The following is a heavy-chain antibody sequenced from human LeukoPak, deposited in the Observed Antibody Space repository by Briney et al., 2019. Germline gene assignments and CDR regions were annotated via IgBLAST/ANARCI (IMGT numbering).Heavy chain of an antibody. V-gene: IGHV3-23*01. CDR2: ISGSGRNT. CDR3: AREGYGNWLDP. CDR1: GFTFSDYL. J-gene: IGHJ5*02. Sequence: PGGSLRLSCAASGFTFSDYLMTWVRQAPGKGLEWVSTISGSGRNTYFAGSVKGRFTISRDNSKNTLYLQMNSLRADDTAVYHCAREGYGNWLDPWGQGTLVTVSS. D-gene: IGHD1-1*01.